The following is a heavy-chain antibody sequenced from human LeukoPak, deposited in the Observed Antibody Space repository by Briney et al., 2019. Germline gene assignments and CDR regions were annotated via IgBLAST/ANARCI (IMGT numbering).Heavy chain of an antibody. V-gene: IGHV4-39*01. J-gene: IGHJ5*01. CDR3: ARRPGYSSGWFDY. CDR1: GGSISSSSYY. CDR2: IYYSGST. D-gene: IGHD6-19*01. Sequence: SETLSLTCTVSGGSISSSSYYWGWIRQPPGKGLQWIGSIYYSGSTYYNPSLNSRVTISVDTSKNQFSLKLSSVTAADTAVYYCARRPGYSSGWFDYWGQGTLVTVSS.